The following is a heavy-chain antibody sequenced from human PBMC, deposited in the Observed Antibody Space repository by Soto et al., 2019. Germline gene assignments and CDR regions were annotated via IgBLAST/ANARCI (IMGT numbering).Heavy chain of an antibody. CDR3: ARAPLAGNGY. V-gene: IGHV4-34*01. CDR1: GGSFSGYY. J-gene: IGHJ4*02. CDR2: INHSGST. D-gene: IGHD6-19*01. Sequence: QVQLQQWGAGLLKPSETLSLTCAVYGGSFSGYYWSWIRQPPGKGLEWIGEINHSGSTNYNPSLKSRVTISVDTSKNQFSLKLSSVTAADTAVYYCARAPLAGNGYWGQGTLVTVSS.